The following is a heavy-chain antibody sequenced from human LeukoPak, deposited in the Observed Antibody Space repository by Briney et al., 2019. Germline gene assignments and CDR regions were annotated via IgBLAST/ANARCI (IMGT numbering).Heavy chain of an antibody. J-gene: IGHJ4*02. CDR1: GYTFTGHY. Sequence: ASLKVSCKASGYTFTGHYMHWVRQAPGQRLEWMGWINPNSDGTNYAQKFQGRVTMTRDTSISTAYMELSRLRSDDTAVYYCARGIFSSSWYFGSGTRSQQLPDYWGQGTLVTVSS. D-gene: IGHD6-13*01. V-gene: IGHV1-2*02. CDR3: ARGIFSSSWYFGSGTRSQQLPDY. CDR2: INPNSDGT.